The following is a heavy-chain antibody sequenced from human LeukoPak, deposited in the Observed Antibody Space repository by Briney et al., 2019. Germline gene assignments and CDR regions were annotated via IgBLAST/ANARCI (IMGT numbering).Heavy chain of an antibody. V-gene: IGHV1-69*13. Sequence: SVKVSCKASGYTFTGYYMHWVRQAPGQGLEWMGGINPVFDAPKYAQTFKGRVTITADASTTTAYMELSSLRSEDTAVYYCAREGCSGGNCYSEFYYFGMDVWGQGTTVTVSS. D-gene: IGHD2-15*01. CDR1: GYTFTGYY. CDR3: AREGCSGGNCYSEFYYFGMDV. CDR2: INPVFDAP. J-gene: IGHJ6*02.